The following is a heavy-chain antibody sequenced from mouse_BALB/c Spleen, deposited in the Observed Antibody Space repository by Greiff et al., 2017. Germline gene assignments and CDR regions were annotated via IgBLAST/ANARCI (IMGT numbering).Heavy chain of an antibody. J-gene: IGHJ3*01. CDR3: ARGGYYGSSPAWFAY. CDR2: IDPENGNT. CDR1: GFNIKDYY. Sequence: VQLQQSGAELVRSGASVKLSCTASGFNIKDYYMHWVKQRPEQGLEWIGWIDPENGNTIYDPKFQGKASITADTSSNTAYLQLSSLTSEDTAVYYCARGGYYGSSPAWFAYWGQGTLVTVSA. D-gene: IGHD1-1*01. V-gene: IGHV14-1*02.